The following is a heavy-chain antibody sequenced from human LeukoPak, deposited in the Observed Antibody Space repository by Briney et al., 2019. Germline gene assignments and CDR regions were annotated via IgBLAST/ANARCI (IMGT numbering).Heavy chain of an antibody. J-gene: IGHJ4*02. V-gene: IGHV3-7*01. CDR2: INENGGTK. CDR1: GFTFSIYW. Sequence: PGGSLRLSCAASGFTFSIYWMSWVRQAPGKGLEWVANINENGGTKNYVESVKGRFTISRDNVKNSLYLQINSLRVEDTAVYYCARDRAYSTFDFWGQGTLVTVSS. CDR3: ARDRAYSTFDF. D-gene: IGHD3-16*01.